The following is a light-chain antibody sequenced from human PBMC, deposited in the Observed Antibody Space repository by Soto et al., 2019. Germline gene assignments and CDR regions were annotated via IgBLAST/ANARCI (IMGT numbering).Light chain of an antibody. J-gene: IGKJ1*01. CDR2: AAS. V-gene: IGKV1-39*01. Sequence: DIQLTQSPSFLSASVGVRVTITCRASQSISSYLAWYQQKPGKAPKLLIYAASTLQSGVPSRFSGSGSETDFTLTISSLQPEDFATYSCQQSYSTTWTFGQGTKVDIK. CDR1: QSISSY. CDR3: QQSYSTTWT.